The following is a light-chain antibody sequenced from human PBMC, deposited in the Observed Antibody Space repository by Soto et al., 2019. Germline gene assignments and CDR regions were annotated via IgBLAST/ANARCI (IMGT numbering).Light chain of an antibody. CDR1: QSVSNN. V-gene: IGKV3-15*01. J-gene: IGKJ2*01. CDR2: GAS. Sequence: EIVMTHSPATLSVSPGERATLSCRASQSVSNNLAWYQQKPGQAPRLLIYGASTRATAIPARFSGSGSGTEFTLTISSLQSEDFAVYFCQQYDNWPYTLVHRTKVDIK. CDR3: QQYDNWPYT.